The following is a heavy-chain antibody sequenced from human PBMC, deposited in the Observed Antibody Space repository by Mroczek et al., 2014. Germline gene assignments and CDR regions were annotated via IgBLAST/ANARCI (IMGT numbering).Heavy chain of an antibody. CDR1: GGTFSSYA. Sequence: QVQLVESGAEVKKPGSSVKVSCKASGGTFSSYAISWVRQAPGQGLEWMGGIIPIFGTANYAQKFQGRVTITADESTSTAYMELSSLRSEDTAVYYXARRYCSSTSCYGVFDYWGQGTLVTVSS. J-gene: IGHJ4*02. V-gene: IGHV1-69*01. D-gene: IGHD2-2*01. CDR3: ARRYCSSTSCYGVFDY. CDR2: IIPIFGTA.